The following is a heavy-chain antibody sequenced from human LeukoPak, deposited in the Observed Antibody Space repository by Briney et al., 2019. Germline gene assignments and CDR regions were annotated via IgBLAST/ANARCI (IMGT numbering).Heavy chain of an antibody. D-gene: IGHD2-2*01. CDR3: ARDYCSSTSCYALDYYYYMDV. CDR1: GFTFSSYS. J-gene: IGHJ6*03. Sequence: GGSLRLSCAASGFTFSSYSMNWVRQAPGKGLEWVSYISSGSSTIYYADSVKGRFTISRDNAKNSLYLQMNSLRAEDTAVYYCARDYCSSTSCYALDYYYYMDVWGKGTTVTVSS. V-gene: IGHV3-48*01. CDR2: ISSGSSTI.